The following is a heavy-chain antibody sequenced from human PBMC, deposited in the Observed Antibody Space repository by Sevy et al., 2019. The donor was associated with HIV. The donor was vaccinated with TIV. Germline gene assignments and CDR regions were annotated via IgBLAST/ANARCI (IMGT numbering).Heavy chain of an antibody. Sequence: GGSLRLSCEASGSTFSSYAMHWVRQAPGKGLEWGALIWFDGSNKYYADSVKGRFAISRDNSKNTLCLQMNSLRAEDTAVYYCVRGADFYDSSGANFDYWGQGTLVTVSS. CDR1: GSTFSSYA. CDR3: VRGADFYDSSGANFDY. V-gene: IGHV3-33*01. CDR2: IWFDGSNK. J-gene: IGHJ4*02. D-gene: IGHD3-22*01.